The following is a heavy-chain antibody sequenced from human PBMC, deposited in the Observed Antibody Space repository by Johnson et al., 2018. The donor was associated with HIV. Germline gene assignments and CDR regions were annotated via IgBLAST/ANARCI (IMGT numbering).Heavy chain of an antibody. CDR2: IWYDGSNK. CDR3: AREDQNWNYDHAFDI. V-gene: IGHV3-30*19. Sequence: QMQLVESGGGVVQPGRSLRLSCAASGFTFSSYGMHWVRQAPGKGLEWVAVIWYDGSNKYYADSVKGRFTISRDNSKNTLYLQMNSLRAEDTAVYYCAREDQNWNYDHAFDIWGQGTMVTVSS. CDR1: GFTFSSYG. D-gene: IGHD1-7*01. J-gene: IGHJ3*02.